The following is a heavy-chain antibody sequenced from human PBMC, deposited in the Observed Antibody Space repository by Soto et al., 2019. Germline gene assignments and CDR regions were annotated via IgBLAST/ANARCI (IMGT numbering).Heavy chain of an antibody. CDR2: IYYSGST. J-gene: IGHJ5*02. V-gene: IGHV4-30-4*01. Sequence: SETLSLTCTVSGGSISSGDYYWSWIRQPPGKGLEWIGYIYYSGSTYYNPSLKSRVTISVDTSKNQFSLKLSSVTAADTAVYYCARDLVAARPDGWFDPWGQGTLVTVSS. CDR1: GGSISSGDYY. D-gene: IGHD6-6*01. CDR3: ARDLVAARPDGWFDP.